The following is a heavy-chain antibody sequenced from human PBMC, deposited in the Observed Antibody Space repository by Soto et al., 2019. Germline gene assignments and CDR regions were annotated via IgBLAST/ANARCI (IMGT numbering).Heavy chain of an antibody. J-gene: IGHJ4*02. CDR2: IYYSGST. V-gene: IGHV4-39*01. CDR1: GGSISSSSYY. Sequence: SETLSLTCTVSGGSISSSSYYWGWIRQPPGKGLEWIGSIYYSGSTYYNPSLKSRVTISVDTSKNQFSLKLSSVTAADTAVYYCALTDIVVVPAAEKNPLFDYWGQGTLVTVSS. D-gene: IGHD2-2*01. CDR3: ALTDIVVVPAAEKNPLFDY.